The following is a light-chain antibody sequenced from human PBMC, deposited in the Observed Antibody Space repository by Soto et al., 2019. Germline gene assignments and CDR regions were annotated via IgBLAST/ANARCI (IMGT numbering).Light chain of an antibody. CDR2: DTS. CDR3: QQYGTSEII. J-gene: IGKJ5*01. V-gene: IGKV3-20*01. Sequence: EIVLTQSPGTLSLSPGERATLSCRASQTLSNSFIAWYQQKPGQAPRLLIYDTSSRATGVPDRYSASWSGTDFTLTNSRLEPEDFAVFFCQQYGTSEIIFGKGTRLEIK. CDR1: QTLSNSF.